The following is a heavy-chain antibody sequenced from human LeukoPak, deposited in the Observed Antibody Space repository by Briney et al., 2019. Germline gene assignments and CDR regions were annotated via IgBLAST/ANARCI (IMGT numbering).Heavy chain of an antibody. Sequence: SETLSLTCTVSGGSISSYYWSWIRQPAGKGLEWIGRIYTSGSTNYNPSLKSRVTISVDTSKNQFSLKLSSVTAADTAVYYCASLATITMIVVGWGQGTLVTVSS. D-gene: IGHD3-22*01. CDR1: GGSISSYY. CDR3: ASLATITMIVVG. CDR2: IYTSGST. J-gene: IGHJ4*02. V-gene: IGHV4-4*07.